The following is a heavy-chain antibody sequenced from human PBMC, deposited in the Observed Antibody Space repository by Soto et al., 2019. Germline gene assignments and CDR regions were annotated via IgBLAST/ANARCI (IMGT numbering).Heavy chain of an antibody. J-gene: IGHJ4*02. CDR1: GGTFSSYG. D-gene: IGHD3-22*01. V-gene: IGHV1-69*01. CDR2: VIPIFGTT. CDR3: TRDRGRRYNDGRGYYYSAY. Sequence: QVHLVQAGGEVKKPGSSVKVSCKASGGTFSSYGISWVRPAPGQGLEWMGGVIPIFGTTNYAQKFQGRVTITADESTSTAYMELSSLRSEDTAVYYCTRDRGRRYNDGRGYYYSAYWGQGTLVTVSS.